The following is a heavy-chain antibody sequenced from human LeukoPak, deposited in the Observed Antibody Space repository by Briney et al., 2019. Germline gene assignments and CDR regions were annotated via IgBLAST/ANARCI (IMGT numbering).Heavy chain of an antibody. CDR2: ISSSSSYI. D-gene: IGHD3-10*01. J-gene: IGHJ4*02. CDR3: ARVSGGSGHFDY. V-gene: IGHV3-21*01. Sequence: GGSLRLSCAASGFTFSSYSMNWVRQAPGKGLEWVSSISSSSSYIYYADSVKGRFTISRDNVKNSLYLQMNSLRAEDTAVYYCARVSGGSGHFDYWGQGTLVTVSS. CDR1: GFTFSSYS.